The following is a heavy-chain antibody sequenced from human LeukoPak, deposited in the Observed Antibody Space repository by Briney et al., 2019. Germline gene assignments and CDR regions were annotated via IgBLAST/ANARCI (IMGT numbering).Heavy chain of an antibody. CDR1: GFTFSSYA. J-gene: IGHJ4*02. CDR2: ISGSGGST. V-gene: IGHV3-23*01. D-gene: IGHD6-13*01. Sequence: PGGSLRLSCAASGFTFSSYAMSWVRQAPGKGLEWVSAISGSGGSTYYADSVKGRFTISRDNSKNTLYLQMNSLRAEDTAVYYCAKEMALSYRSSWYGDYWGQGTLVTVSS. CDR3: AKEMALSYRSSWYGDY.